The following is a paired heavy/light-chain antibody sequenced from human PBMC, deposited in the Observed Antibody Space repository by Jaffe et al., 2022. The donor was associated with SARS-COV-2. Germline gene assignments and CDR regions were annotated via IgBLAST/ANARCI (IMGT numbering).Light chain of an antibody. CDR1: QSVLYSSNNKNY. CDR3: QQHYSTPWT. CDR2: WAS. V-gene: IGKV4-1*01. J-gene: IGKJ1*01. Sequence: DIVMTQSPDSLAVSLGERATINCKSSQSVLYSSNNKNYLAWYQHKPGQPPKALIYWASTRESGVPDRFSGSGSGTDFSLTISSLQAEDVAVYYCQQHYSTPWTFGQGTKVEIK.
Heavy chain of an antibody. J-gene: IGHJ2*01. CDR1: GGSISSTSYY. V-gene: IGHV4-39*01. CDR2: IFYSGTT. D-gene: IGHD2-21*02. Sequence: QLQLTESGPGLVKPSETLSLTCTVSGGSISSTSYYWGWIRQPPGKGLEWIGSIFYSGTTHYNPSLKSRVTISVDTSKNQFSLKLRSVTAADTAVYYCARQGYCGGDCYGGFYWYFHLWGRGTLVTVSS. CDR3: ARQGYCGGDCYGGFYWYFHL.